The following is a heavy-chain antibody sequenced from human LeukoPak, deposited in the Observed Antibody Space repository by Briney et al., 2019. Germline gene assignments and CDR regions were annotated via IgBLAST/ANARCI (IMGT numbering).Heavy chain of an antibody. V-gene: IGHV4-59*01. Sequence: SSETLPLTCTASGGSISSYYWSWIRQPPGKGLEWVGYIYYTGSTNYNASLKRGVTISVDTSKNQFSLKLSTVIAADTAVYYCARGLTDYYDSSGYSPLAGYMDVWGKGTTVTVSS. CDR1: GGSISSYY. D-gene: IGHD3-22*01. J-gene: IGHJ6*03. CDR2: IYYTGST. CDR3: ARGLTDYYDSSGYSPLAGYMDV.